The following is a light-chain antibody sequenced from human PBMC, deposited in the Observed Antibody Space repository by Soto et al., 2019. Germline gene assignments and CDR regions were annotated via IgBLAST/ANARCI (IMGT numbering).Light chain of an antibody. Sequence: EIVLTQSPATLSVSPGGRATLSCRASQNVMYNLAWYQQKPGQAPRLLVYGASTSATDAPPRFRGSGSGTEFSLTISSLQSEDYATYFCQQYSSWPRTFGQGSRVEIK. J-gene: IGKJ1*01. CDR3: QQYSSWPRT. V-gene: IGKV3-15*01. CDR1: QNVMYN. CDR2: GAS.